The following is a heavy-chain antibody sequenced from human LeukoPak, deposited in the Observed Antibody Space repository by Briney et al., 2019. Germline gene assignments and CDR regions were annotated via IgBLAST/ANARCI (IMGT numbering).Heavy chain of an antibody. Sequence: ASVKVSCKASGYTFTSYDINWVRQATGQGLEWMGWMNPNSGNTGYAQKFQGRVTMTRDTSTSTVYMELSSLRSEDTAVYYCASCSGGSCYPYYYYMDVWGKGTTVTVSS. V-gene: IGHV1-8*01. J-gene: IGHJ6*03. CDR3: ASCSGGSCYPYYYYMDV. CDR2: MNPNSGNT. D-gene: IGHD2-15*01. CDR1: GYTFTSYD.